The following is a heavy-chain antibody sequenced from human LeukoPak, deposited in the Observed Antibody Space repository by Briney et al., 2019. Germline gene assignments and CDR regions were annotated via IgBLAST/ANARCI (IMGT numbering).Heavy chain of an antibody. CDR1: GFTFSSYS. V-gene: IGHV3-21*01. D-gene: IGHD5-12*01. CDR2: ISSSSSYI. J-gene: IGHJ4*02. Sequence: PGGSLRLSCAASGFTFSSYSMNWVRQAPGKGLEWVSSISSSSSYIFYADSVKGRFTISRDNAKNSLYLQMNSLRVEDTAVYHCARVYGGYGGYDLDYWGQGTLVTVSS. CDR3: ARVYGGYGGYDLDY.